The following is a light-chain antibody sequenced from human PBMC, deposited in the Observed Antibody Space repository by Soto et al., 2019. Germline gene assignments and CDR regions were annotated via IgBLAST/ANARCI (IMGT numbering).Light chain of an antibody. CDR3: CSYAGSYTFVV. V-gene: IGLV2-11*01. J-gene: IGLJ2*01. CDR1: SSDGGGYNY. CDR2: DVS. Sequence: QSVLTQPRSVSGSPGQSVIISCTGTSSDGGGYNYVSWYQQHPGKAPKLMIYDVSKRPSGVPDRFSGSKSGNTASLTISGLQAEDEADYYCCSYAGSYTFVVFGGGTQLTVL.